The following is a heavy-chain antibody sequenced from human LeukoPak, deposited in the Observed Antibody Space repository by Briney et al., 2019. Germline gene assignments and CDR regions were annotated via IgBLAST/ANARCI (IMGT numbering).Heavy chain of an antibody. V-gene: IGHV6-1*01. Sequence: SQTLSVTCSVSGDSVSSINGAWNWIRQSPSRGLEGLGRTYYRSKWYNDYAVSVQGRITINPDTSKTQFSLKLKSVTPEETAVYYCARDVGSSGWYTFAFWGQGTLVTVSS. CDR3: ARDVGSSGWYTFAF. CDR2: TYYRSKWYN. J-gene: IGHJ4*02. D-gene: IGHD6-19*01. CDR1: GDSVSSINGA.